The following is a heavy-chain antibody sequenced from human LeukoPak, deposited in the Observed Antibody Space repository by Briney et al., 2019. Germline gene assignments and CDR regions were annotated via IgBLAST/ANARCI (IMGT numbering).Heavy chain of an antibody. J-gene: IGHJ6*02. CDR1: GFTFSTYA. D-gene: IGHD3-16*01. V-gene: IGHV3-23*01. CDR2: ISGSGGST. CDR3: ARDLLSGGYYYGMDV. Sequence: GGSLRLSCAASGFTFSTYAMSWVRQAPGKGLEWVSAISGSGGSTYYADSVKGRFTISRDNSKNTLYVQMNSLRAEDTAVYYCARDLLSGGYYYGMDVWGQGTTVTVSS.